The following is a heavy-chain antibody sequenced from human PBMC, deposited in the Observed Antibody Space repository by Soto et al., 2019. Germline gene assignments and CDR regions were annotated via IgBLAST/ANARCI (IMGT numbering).Heavy chain of an antibody. Sequence: EVQLLESGGGLLKPGGSLELSGAPSGSTFSNYARKWVRQAQGKGLEWVSVIGSGGDGIHYADSVEGRFTISRDDSKNTVNLQMNSLRADDTAVYYCATYGQHLMDYWGQGTLVTVSS. D-gene: IGHD4-17*01. CDR1: GSTFSNYA. V-gene: IGHV3-23*01. J-gene: IGHJ4*02. CDR2: IGSGGDGI. CDR3: ATYGQHLMDY.